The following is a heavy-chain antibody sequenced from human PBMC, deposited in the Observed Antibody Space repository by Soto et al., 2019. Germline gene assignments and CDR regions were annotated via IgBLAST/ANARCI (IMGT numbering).Heavy chain of an antibody. CDR2: IYDSGST. CDR3: ARDKITDLFDY. Sequence: SETLSLTCTVSGGSISSGGYYWSWIRQHPGKGLEWIGYIYDSGSTYYNPSLKSRVTISVDTSKNQFSLKLTSVTAADTAVYYCARDKITDLFDYWGQGTLVTVSS. J-gene: IGHJ4*02. V-gene: IGHV4-31*03. CDR1: GGSISSGGYY. D-gene: IGHD3-10*01.